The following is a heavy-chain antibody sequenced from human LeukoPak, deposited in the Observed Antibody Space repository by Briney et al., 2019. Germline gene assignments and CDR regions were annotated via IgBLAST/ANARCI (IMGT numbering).Heavy chain of an antibody. D-gene: IGHD5-12*01. J-gene: IGHJ4*02. V-gene: IGHV3-7*04. Sequence: GGSLRLSCAASGLSFSSYWMTWVRQAPGKGLEWVAHIKQDGSEKYYVDSVKGRFTISRDNAKNSLYVQMNSLRAEDTAVYYCARDSPGYGGYSYWGQGTLVTVSS. CDR3: ARDSPGYGGYSY. CDR1: GLSFSSYW. CDR2: IKQDGSEK.